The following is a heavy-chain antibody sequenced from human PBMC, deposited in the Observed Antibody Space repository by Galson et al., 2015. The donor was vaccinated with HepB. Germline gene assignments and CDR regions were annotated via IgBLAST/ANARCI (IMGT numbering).Heavy chain of an antibody. D-gene: IGHD3-9*01. Sequence: SVKVSCKASGYTFTSYGISWVRQAPGQGLEWMGWISAYNGNTNYAQKLQGRVTMTTDTSTSTAYMELRSLRSDDTAVYYCARAPGDYDILTGPRGPWGQGTLVTVSS. J-gene: IGHJ5*02. V-gene: IGHV1-18*01. CDR2: ISAYNGNT. CDR3: ARAPGDYDILTGPRGP. CDR1: GYTFTSYG.